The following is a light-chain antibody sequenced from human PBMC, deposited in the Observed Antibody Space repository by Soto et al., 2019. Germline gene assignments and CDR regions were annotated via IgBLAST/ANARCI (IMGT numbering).Light chain of an antibody. CDR1: SSDVGANGF. J-gene: IGLJ1*01. CDR2: EVS. CDR3: SSYTTSSTYV. Sequence: QSALTQPASVSGSPGQSITISCTGTSSDVGANGFVSWYQQHPGKAPKLMMYEVSNRPSGVSDRFSGSKSGNTASLTISGLQAEDEAHYYCSSYTTSSTYVFGTGTKVTVL. V-gene: IGLV2-14*01.